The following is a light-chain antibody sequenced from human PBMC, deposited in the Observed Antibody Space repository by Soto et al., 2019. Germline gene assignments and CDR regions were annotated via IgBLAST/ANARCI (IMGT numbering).Light chain of an antibody. Sequence: EIVMTQSPATLSVSPGEGATLSCRASQSISSNLAWYQQKPGQAPKLLIYGASTRATGFPARFSGSGSGTEFTLTISSLQSEDFAVYYSQQYNDWPLTFGGGTKVEIK. J-gene: IGKJ4*01. CDR2: GAS. CDR3: QQYNDWPLT. V-gene: IGKV3-15*01. CDR1: QSISSN.